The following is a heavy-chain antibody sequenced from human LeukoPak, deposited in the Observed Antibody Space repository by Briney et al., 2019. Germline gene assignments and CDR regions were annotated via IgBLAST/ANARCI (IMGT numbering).Heavy chain of an antibody. J-gene: IGHJ5*02. CDR3: ARHRRAYYDFWSGLNWFDP. V-gene: IGHV4-38-2*02. D-gene: IGHD3-3*01. CDR2: IYHSGST. Sequence: SETLALTCTVSGYSISSGYYWGWIRQPPGKGLEWIGSIYHSGSTYYNPSLKSRVTISVDTSKNQFSLKLSSVTAADTAVYYCARHRRAYYDFWSGLNWFDPWGQGTLVTVSS. CDR1: GYSISSGYY.